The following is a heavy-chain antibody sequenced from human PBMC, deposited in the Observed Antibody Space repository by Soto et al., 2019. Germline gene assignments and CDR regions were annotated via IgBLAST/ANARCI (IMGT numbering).Heavy chain of an antibody. CDR1: GFTFSSYS. V-gene: IGHV3-21*01. CDR3: ARDIAVGGYYYGMDV. Sequence: GGSLRLSCAASGFTFSSYSMNWVRQAPGKGLEWVSSISSSSSYIYYADSVKGRFTISRDNAKNSLYLQMNSLRAEDTAVYYCARDIAVGGYYYGMDVWGQGTTVTVSS. J-gene: IGHJ6*02. CDR2: ISSSSSYI. D-gene: IGHD6-19*01.